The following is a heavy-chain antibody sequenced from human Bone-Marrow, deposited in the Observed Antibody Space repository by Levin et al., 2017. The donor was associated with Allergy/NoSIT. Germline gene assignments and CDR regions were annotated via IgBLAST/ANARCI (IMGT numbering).Heavy chain of an antibody. CDR2: IYSGGNT. Sequence: SGGSLRLSCAASGFSVSDSYMAWVRQAPGRGLEWVSIIYSGGNTYDADAVRGRFTISKDNSQNRLFLQMSSLRAEDTAIYYCATMSSPSYYYALDVWGRGTTVTVSS. V-gene: IGHV3-53*01. CDR1: GFSVSDSY. J-gene: IGHJ6*02. CDR3: ATMSSPSYYYALDV.